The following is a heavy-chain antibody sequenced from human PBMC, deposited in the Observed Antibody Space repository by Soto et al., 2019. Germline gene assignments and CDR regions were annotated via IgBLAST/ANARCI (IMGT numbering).Heavy chain of an antibody. J-gene: IGHJ4*02. CDR2: ISSSGGST. D-gene: IGHD3-9*01. CDR1: GFTFSSSA. V-gene: IGHV3-23*01. Sequence: GGSLRLSCAASGFTFSSSAMSWVRQAPGMGLEWVSAISSSGGSTYYADSVKGRFTISRDNSKNTLYLQMNSLRAEDTAVYYYANSYLLLWGQGTLVTVSS. CDR3: ANSYLLL.